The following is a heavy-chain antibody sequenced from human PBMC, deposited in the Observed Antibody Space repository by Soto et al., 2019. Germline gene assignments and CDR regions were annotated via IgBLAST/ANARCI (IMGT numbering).Heavy chain of an antibody. V-gene: IGHV1-69*04. CDR2: IIPILGIA. D-gene: IGHD6-19*01. CDR3: ARDSIAVAGTIGYY. Sequence: SVKVSCKASVGTFSSYTISWVRQAPGQGLEWMGRIIPILGIANYAQKFQGRVTITADKSTSTAYMELSSLRSEDTAVYYCARDSIAVAGTIGYYWGQGTLVTVSS. J-gene: IGHJ4*02. CDR1: VGTFSSYT.